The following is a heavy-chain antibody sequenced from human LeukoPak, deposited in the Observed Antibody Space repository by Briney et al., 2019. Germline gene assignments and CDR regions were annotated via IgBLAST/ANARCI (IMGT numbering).Heavy chain of an antibody. Sequence: ASVKVSCKASGYTFTNFYIHWVRRAPGQGLEWMGIISPSGGSTTYAQKFQGRVTLTRDTSTTTVYMDLSSLRSDDTAVYYCARVPFSSSWPNDAFDIWGQGTMVTVSS. CDR1: GYTFTNFY. D-gene: IGHD6-13*01. CDR2: ISPSGGST. V-gene: IGHV1-46*01. J-gene: IGHJ3*02. CDR3: ARVPFSSSWPNDAFDI.